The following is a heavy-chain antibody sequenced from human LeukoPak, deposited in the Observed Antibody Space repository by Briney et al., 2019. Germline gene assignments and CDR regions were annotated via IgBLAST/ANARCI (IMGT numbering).Heavy chain of an antibody. CDR1: GYTFTSYD. CDR3: ARGFGSTLSYYYMDV. CDR2: MNPNSGNT. V-gene: IGHV1-8*03. Sequence: ASVKVSCKASGYTFTSYDINWVRQATGQGLEWMGWMNPNSGNTGYAQKFQGRVTITRNTSISTAYMELSSLRSEDTAVYYCARGFGSTLSYYYMDVWGKRTTVTVSS. J-gene: IGHJ6*03. D-gene: IGHD2-2*01.